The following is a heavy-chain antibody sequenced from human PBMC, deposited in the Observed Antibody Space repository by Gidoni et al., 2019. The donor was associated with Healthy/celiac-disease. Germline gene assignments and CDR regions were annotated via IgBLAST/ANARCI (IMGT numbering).Heavy chain of an antibody. D-gene: IGHD3-22*01. J-gene: IGHJ4*02. CDR2: ISGSGGST. CDR3: ASPRSYYDPSGYFDY. CDR1: GFTLSSYA. Sequence: EVQLLESGGGLVQPGGSLRLYWAAAGFTLSSYAMSWVRQAPGKGLEWFSAISGSGGSTSYADSVEGRFTISRDNSKNTLYLQMNSLRAEDTAVYYCASPRSYYDPSGYFDYWGQGTLVTVSS. V-gene: IGHV3-23*01.